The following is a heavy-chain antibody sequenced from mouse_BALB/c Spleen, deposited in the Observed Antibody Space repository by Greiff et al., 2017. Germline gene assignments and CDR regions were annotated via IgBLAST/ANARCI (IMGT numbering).Heavy chain of an antibody. CDR1: GYTFTDYA. CDR2: ISTYYGDA. J-gene: IGHJ4*01. V-gene: IGHV1S137*01. CDR3: VKEGPHYAMDY. D-gene: IGHD3-3*01. Sequence: VQLQQSGAELVRPGVSVKISCKGSGYTFTDYAMHWVKQSHAKSLEWIGVISTYYGDASYNQKFKGKATMTVDKSSSTAYMELARLTSEDSAIYYCVKEGPHYAMDYWGQGTSVTVSS.